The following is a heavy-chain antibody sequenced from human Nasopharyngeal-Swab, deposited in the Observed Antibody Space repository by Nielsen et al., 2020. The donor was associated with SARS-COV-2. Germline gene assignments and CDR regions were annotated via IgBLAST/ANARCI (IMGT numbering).Heavy chain of an antibody. CDR2: ISSSSSYI. V-gene: IGHV3-21*01. Sequence: GGSLRLSCAASGLTFSSYSMNWVRQAPGKGLEWVSSISSSSSYIYYADSVKGRFTISRDNAKNSLYLQMNSLRAEDTAVYYCARDGGATIFDYWGQGTLVTVSS. CDR3: ARDGGATIFDY. J-gene: IGHJ4*02. D-gene: IGHD1-26*01. CDR1: GLTFSSYS.